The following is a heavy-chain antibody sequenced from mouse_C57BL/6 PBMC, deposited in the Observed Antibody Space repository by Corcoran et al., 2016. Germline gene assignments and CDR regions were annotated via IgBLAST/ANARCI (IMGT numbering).Heavy chain of an antibody. CDR2: INPNNGGT. J-gene: IGHJ3*01. V-gene: IGHV1-26*01. CDR1: GYTFTDYY. Sequence: EVQLQQSGPELVKPGASVKISCKASGYTFTDYYMNWVKQSHGKSLEWIGDINPNNGGTSYNQKFKGKATLTVDKSSSTAYMELRSLTSEDSAVYYCAPLWLRRAAYWGQGTLVTVSA. D-gene: IGHD2-2*01. CDR3: APLWLRRAAY.